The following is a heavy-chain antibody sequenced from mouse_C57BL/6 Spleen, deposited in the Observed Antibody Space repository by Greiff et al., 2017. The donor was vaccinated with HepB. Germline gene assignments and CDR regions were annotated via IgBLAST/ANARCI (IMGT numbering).Heavy chain of an antibody. D-gene: IGHD1-1*01. Sequence: QVQLQQSGAELVRPGASVTLSCKASGYTFTDYEMHWVKQTPVHGLEWIGAIDPETGGTAYNQKFKGKAILTADKSSSTAYMELRSLTSEDSAVYDCTLITTVAEWELHYFDYWGQGTTLTVSS. J-gene: IGHJ2*01. CDR1: GYTFTDYE. V-gene: IGHV1-15*01. CDR2: IDPETGGT. CDR3: TLITTVAEWELHYFDY.